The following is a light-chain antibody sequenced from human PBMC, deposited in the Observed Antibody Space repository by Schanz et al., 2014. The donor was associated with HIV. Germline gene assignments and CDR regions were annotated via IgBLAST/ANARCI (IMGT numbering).Light chain of an antibody. J-gene: IGLJ2*01. Sequence: QSALTQPASVSGSPGQSITISCTGTTGDIGSYDLVSWYQQHPGKAPKLLIYEVAKRPSGVSNRFSGSKSGNTASLTISGLQAEDEADYYCSSHAGRNSFVVFGGGTKLTVL. CDR2: EVA. V-gene: IGLV2-23*02. CDR3: SSHAGRNSFVV. CDR1: TGDIGSYDL.